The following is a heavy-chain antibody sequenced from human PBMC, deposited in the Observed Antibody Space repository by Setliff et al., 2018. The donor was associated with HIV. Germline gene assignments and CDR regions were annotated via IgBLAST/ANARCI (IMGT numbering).Heavy chain of an antibody. Sequence: PSETLSLTCTVSGGSISSGDYYWSWIRQPPGKGLEWIGYIYYTGSTYYNPSLKSRVTMSVDTSKNQFSLRLTSVTAADTAMYHCARDRSSGWSKDWFDTWGQGILVTVSS. D-gene: IGHD6-19*01. CDR2: IYYTGST. CDR1: GGSISSGDYY. V-gene: IGHV4-30-4*08. J-gene: IGHJ5*02. CDR3: ARDRSSGWSKDWFDT.